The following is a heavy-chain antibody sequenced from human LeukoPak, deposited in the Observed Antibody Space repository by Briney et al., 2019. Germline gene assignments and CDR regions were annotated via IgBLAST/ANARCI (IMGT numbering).Heavy chain of an antibody. CDR2: ISGSGGST. CDR1: GFTFSSYA. D-gene: IGHD3-16*01. J-gene: IGHJ4*02. Sequence: GGSLSLSCAASGFTFSSYAMSWVRQAPGKGLEWVSAISGSGGSTYYADSVKGRFNISRDNAKNTLYLQMNSLGGEDTAVYNCANMAGEWVQGGLVSVCS. V-gene: IGHV3-23*01. CDR3: ANMAGE.